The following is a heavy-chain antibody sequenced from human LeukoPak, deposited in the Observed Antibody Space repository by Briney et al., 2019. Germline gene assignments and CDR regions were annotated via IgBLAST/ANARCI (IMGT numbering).Heavy chain of an antibody. CDR3: ARVTEYYDFWSGLPDYYYYGMDV. Sequence: SVKVSCKASGGTFSRYAISCVRHAPGKGLEWVGRIIPIFGIENYAQKFQGRVTITADKYTRTAYMELSSLRSEDTAVYYCARVTEYYDFWSGLPDYYYYGMDVWGQGTTVTVSS. D-gene: IGHD3-3*01. J-gene: IGHJ6*02. CDR1: GGTFSRYA. V-gene: IGHV1-69*04. CDR2: IIPIFGIE.